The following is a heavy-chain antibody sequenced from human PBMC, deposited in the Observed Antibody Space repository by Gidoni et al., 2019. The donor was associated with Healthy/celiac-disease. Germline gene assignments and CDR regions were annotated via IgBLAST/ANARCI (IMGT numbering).Heavy chain of an antibody. V-gene: IGHV4-39*01. Sequence: QLQLQESGPGLVKPSETLSLTCTVPGGSISSSSYYWGWIRQPPGKGLEWIGSIYYSGSTYYNPSLKSRVTISVDTSKNQFSLKLSSVTAADTAVYYCARLPYCSGGSCPQNEPFDAFDIWGQGTIVTVSS. CDR1: GGSISSSSYY. CDR3: ARLPYCSGGSCPQNEPFDAFDI. CDR2: IYYSGST. D-gene: IGHD2-15*01. J-gene: IGHJ3*02.